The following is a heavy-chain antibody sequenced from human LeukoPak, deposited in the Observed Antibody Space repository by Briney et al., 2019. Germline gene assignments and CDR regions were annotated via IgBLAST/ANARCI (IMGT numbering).Heavy chain of an antibody. CDR2: IYYNGST. D-gene: IGHD3-9*01. Sequence: SETLSLTCAVSGGSVSSCYWSWIRQPPGKGLEWLGYIYYNGSTNYNPSLKSRVSISVDTSKNQFSLKVTSVTTADTAVYYCAKGRKDFDTNLGPFDSWGQGILVTVSS. V-gene: IGHV4-59*02. J-gene: IGHJ4*02. CDR1: GGSVSSCY. CDR3: AKGRKDFDTNLGPFDS.